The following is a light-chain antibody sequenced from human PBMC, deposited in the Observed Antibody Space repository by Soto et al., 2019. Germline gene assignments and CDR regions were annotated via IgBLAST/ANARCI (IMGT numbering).Light chain of an antibody. CDR2: DAD. V-gene: IGKV3-15*01. CDR3: KQYHDWYA. J-gene: IGKJ2*01. CDR1: QSVTSN. Sequence: DIVMTQSPPTLSVSPGDSATLSCRASQSVTSNLAWYQQKPGQPPRLLICDADTRATGVPARFSGSGSGTEFALTISSLQSEDSAVYFCKQYHDWYAFGQGTKLEI.